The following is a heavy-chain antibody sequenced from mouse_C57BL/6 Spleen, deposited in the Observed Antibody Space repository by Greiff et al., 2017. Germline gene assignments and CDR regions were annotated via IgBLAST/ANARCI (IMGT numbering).Heavy chain of an antibody. CDR3: ARLGTVVAHYFDY. J-gene: IGHJ2*01. CDR1: GYTFTSYD. Sequence: QVQLQQSGPELVKPGASVKLSCKASGYTFTSYDLNWVKQRTGQGLEWIGWIYPRDGSTKYNEKFKGKATVTVDTSSSTAYMELHSLTSEDSAVYFCARLGTVVAHYFDYWGQGTTLTVSS. CDR2: IYPRDGST. V-gene: IGHV1-85*01. D-gene: IGHD1-1*01.